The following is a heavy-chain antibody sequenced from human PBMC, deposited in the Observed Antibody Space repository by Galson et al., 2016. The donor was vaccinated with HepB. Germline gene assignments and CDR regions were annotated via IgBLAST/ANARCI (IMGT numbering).Heavy chain of an antibody. V-gene: IGHV3-33*07. CDR3: ARDPGLRNGMGG. Sequence: SLRLSCAASGFSFKSFAMYRVRQAPGKGLEWVTTIWYDGSNKYYADSVKGRFTISRDNSKNTLYLQMSSLRTEDTAVYFCARDPGLRNGMGGWGKGTTVTVSS. CDR2: IWYDGSNK. J-gene: IGHJ6*04. D-gene: IGHD4-17*01. CDR1: GFSFKSFA.